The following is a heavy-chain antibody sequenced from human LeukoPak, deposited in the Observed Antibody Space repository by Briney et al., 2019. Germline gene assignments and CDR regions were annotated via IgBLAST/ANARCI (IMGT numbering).Heavy chain of an antibody. CDR1: GFTFSDHC. J-gene: IGHJ4*02. CDR2: TRNKANSYTT. V-gene: IGHV3-72*01. CDR3: ARGRVTTLYYFDY. Sequence: QPGGSLRLSCAASGFTFSDHCMDWVRQAPGKGLEWVGRTRNKANSYTTEYAASVKGRFTISRDDSKNSLYLQMNSLKTEDTAVYYCARGRVTTLYYFDYWGQGAL. D-gene: IGHD4-17*01.